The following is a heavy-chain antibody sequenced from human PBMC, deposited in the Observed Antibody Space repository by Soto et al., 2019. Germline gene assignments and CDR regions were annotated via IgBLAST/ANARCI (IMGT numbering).Heavy chain of an antibody. CDR2: IYHSGST. CDR3: ARTPDI. V-gene: IGHV4-59*12. Sequence: PSETLSLTCTVSGGSITTNYWSWIRQPPGKGLEWIGYIYHSGSTYYNPSLKSRVTISVDRSKNQFSLKLSSVTAADTAVYYCARTPDIWGQGTMVTVSS. CDR1: GGSITTNY. J-gene: IGHJ3*02.